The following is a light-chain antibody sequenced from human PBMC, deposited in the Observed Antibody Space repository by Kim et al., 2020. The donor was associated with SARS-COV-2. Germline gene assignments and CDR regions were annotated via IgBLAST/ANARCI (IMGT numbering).Light chain of an antibody. Sequence: STLSASVGDRVTITCRASQSVSSWLAWYQQKPGKATKLLIYKASSLESGVPSRFSGSGSGTEFTLTISSLQPDDFATYYCQRAGTFGQGTKVDIK. CDR1: QSVSSW. V-gene: IGKV1-5*03. CDR3: QRAGT. CDR2: KAS. J-gene: IGKJ1*01.